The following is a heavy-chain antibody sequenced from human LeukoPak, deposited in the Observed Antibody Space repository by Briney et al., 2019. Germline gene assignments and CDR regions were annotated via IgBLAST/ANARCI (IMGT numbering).Heavy chain of an antibody. CDR3: AKPFNSGWYNGGHNWFDP. V-gene: IGHV3-74*01. D-gene: IGHD6-19*01. Sequence: GGSLRLSCAASGFTFSSYCMHWVRQAPGKGLVWVSRISNGGRSTSYADSVRGRFTLSRDNAKNTLYLQMNSLRAEDTTVYYCAKPFNSGWYNGGHNWFDPWGQGTLVTVSS. J-gene: IGHJ5*02. CDR1: GFTFSSYC. CDR2: ISNGGRST.